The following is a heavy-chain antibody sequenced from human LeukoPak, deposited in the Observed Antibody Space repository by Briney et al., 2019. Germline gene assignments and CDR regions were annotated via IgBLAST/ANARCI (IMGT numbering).Heavy chain of an antibody. V-gene: IGHV3-66*02. CDR3: AKATAVPGPPYLHYYMGV. J-gene: IGHJ6*03. D-gene: IGHD6-19*01. CDR1: EFTVSGNY. CDR2: VYSGGTT. Sequence: GGSLRLSCAASEFTVSGNYMSWVRHAPGKGPEWVSVVYSGGTTYYADSVKGRFTISRDNSKNTLYLQMNGLRAEDTAIYYCAKATAVPGPPYLHYYMGVWGKGTTVTVSS.